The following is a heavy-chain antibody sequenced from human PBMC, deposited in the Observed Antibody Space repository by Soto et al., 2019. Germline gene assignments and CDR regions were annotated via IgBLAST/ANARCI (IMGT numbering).Heavy chain of an antibody. Sequence: QVQLVQSGAEVKKPGASVKVSCKASGYTFTGYYMHWVRQAPGQGLEWMGWMNPNSGGTNYAQKFQGRVTMTRDASISTAYMELGRLRSDDKAVYYCASPLVDTGWFDPWGQGTLVIVSS. J-gene: IGHJ5*02. CDR1: GYTFTGYY. CDR2: MNPNSGGT. V-gene: IGHV1-2*02. D-gene: IGHD5-18*01. CDR3: ASPLVDTGWFDP.